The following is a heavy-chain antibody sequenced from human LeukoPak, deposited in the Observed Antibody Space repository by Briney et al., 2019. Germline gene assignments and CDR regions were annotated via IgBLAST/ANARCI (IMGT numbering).Heavy chain of an antibody. Sequence: GGSLRLSCTGSGFTFGDYSMTWVRQAPGKGLEWVGFIRSKASGETTEYAASVKGRFTISRDDSKNVAYLQMNSLKTEDTAVYYCTRDGSYYYYYYMDVWGTVTTVTVSS. D-gene: IGHD1-26*01. V-gene: IGHV3-49*04. CDR2: IRSKASGETT. CDR3: TRDGSYYYYYYMDV. CDR1: GFTFGDYS. J-gene: IGHJ6*03.